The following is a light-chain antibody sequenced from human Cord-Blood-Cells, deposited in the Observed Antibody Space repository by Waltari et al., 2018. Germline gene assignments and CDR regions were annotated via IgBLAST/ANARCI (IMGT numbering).Light chain of an antibody. CDR2: DAS. J-gene: IGKJ1*01. CDR1: QSISSW. V-gene: IGKV1-5*01. CDR3: QQYNSYSWT. Sequence: IQMTPSHSTLSASVGGRVTITCRASQSISSWMAWYQQKPGKAPKLLIYDASSLESGVPSRFSGSGSGTEFTLTISSLQPDDFATYYCQQYNSYSWTFGQGTKVEIK.